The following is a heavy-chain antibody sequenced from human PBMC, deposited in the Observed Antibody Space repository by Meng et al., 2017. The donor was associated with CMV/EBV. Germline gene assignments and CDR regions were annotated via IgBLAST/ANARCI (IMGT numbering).Heavy chain of an antibody. CDR3: ASVTGIGWWYFDL. J-gene: IGHJ2*01. D-gene: IGHD1-20*01. Sequence: VEVGAEVKEPGSSVKVSCKASGGTFSSYAISWVRQSPGQGLEWMGGIIPIFGTANYAQKFQGRVTITADESTSTAYMELSSLRSEDTAVYYCASVTGIGWWYFDLWGRGTLVTVSS. CDR2: IIPIFGTA. V-gene: IGHV1-69*01. CDR1: GGTFSSYA.